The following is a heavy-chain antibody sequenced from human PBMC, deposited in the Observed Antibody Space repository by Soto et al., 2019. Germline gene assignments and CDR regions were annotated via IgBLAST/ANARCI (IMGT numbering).Heavy chain of an antibody. D-gene: IGHD3-10*01. V-gene: IGHV1-18*01. CDR3: ARDSGNYYGSVKGY. CDR1: GYTFTSYD. Sequence: ASVKVSCKASGYTFTSYDINWARQATGQGLEWMGWMNANNGNTNYAQKLQGRVTMTTDTSTSTAYMELRSLRSDDTAVYYCARDSGNYYGSVKGYWGQGTLVTVSS. CDR2: MNANNGNT. J-gene: IGHJ4*02.